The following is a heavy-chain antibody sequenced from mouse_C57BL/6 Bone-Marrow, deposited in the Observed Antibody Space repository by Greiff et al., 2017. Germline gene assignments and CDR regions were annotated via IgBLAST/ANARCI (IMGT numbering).Heavy chain of an antibody. J-gene: IGHJ3*01. CDR1: GFNIKDDY. CDR2: IDPENGDT. V-gene: IGHV14-4*01. D-gene: IGHD2-12*01. CDR3: SYTWFAY. Sequence: IQLQQSGAELVRPGASVKLSCTASGFNIKDDYMHWVKQRPEQGLEWIGWIDPENGDTEYASKFQGKATITADTSSNTAYLQLSSLTSEDTAVYYCSYTWFAYWGQGTLVTVSA.